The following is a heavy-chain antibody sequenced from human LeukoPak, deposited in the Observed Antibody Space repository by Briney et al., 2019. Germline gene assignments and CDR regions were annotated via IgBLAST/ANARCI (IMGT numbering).Heavy chain of an antibody. V-gene: IGHV4-34*01. J-gene: IGHJ4*02. CDR2: INHSGST. Sequence: NPSETLSLTCAVYGGSFSGYYWSWIRQPPGKGLEWIGEINHSGSTNYNPSLKSRVTISVDTSKNQFSLKLSSVTAADTAVYYCARGDGSYPYYFDYWGQGTLVTVSS. CDR3: ARGDGSYPYYFDY. CDR1: GGSFSGYY. D-gene: IGHD1-26*01.